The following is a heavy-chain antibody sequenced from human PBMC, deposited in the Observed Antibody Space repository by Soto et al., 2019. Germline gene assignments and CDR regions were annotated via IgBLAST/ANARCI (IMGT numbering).Heavy chain of an antibody. D-gene: IGHD4-17*01. J-gene: IGHJ4*02. CDR2: TYHSGNP. Sequence: SETLSLTCDVSGDTISTGGYTWAWIRQPPGKALEWIGHTYHSGNPYYNPSLKSRVIISVDTSKNQFSLKLSSVTAADTAVYYCARYYGGNIDYWGQGTLVTVSS. CDR3: ARYYGGNIDY. V-gene: IGHV4-30-2*01. CDR1: GDTISTGGYT.